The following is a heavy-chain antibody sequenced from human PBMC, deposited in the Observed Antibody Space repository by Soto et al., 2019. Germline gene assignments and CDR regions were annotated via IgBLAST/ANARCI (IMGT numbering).Heavy chain of an antibody. CDR2: IWYDGSNK. V-gene: IGHV3-33*01. CDR3: ARWGIAAGDY. Sequence: QVQLVESGGGVVQPGRSLRLSCAASGFTFSSYGMHWVRQAPGKGLEWVAVIWYDGSNKYYADSVKGRFTISRDNSKNTLYLLMNSLRAEDPAVYSCARWGIAAGDYWGQGTLVTVSS. J-gene: IGHJ4*02. D-gene: IGHD6-13*01. CDR1: GFTFSSYG.